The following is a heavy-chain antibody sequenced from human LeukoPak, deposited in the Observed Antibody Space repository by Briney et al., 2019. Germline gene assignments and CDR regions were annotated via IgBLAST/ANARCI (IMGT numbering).Heavy chain of an antibody. Sequence: GGSLRLSCAASGFTFTNALMTWVRQAPGKGLEWVGRIKSKGDGETTDYASFVKGRFSMSRDDSRATMYLQMYSLEADDTAVYYCTTDLGATMIRGVIVSWGQGALVTVSS. V-gene: IGHV3-15*05. CDR3: TTDLGATMIRGVIVS. CDR1: GFTFTNAL. CDR2: IKSKGDGETT. J-gene: IGHJ4*02. D-gene: IGHD3-10*01.